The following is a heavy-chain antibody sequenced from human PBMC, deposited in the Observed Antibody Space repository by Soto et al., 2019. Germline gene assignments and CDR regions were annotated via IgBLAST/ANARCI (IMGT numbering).Heavy chain of an antibody. Sequence: EVQLVESGGGLVQPGGSLRLSCAASGFTFSSYWMSWVRQAPGKGLEWVANIKQDGSEKYYVDSVKGRFTISRDNAKNSLYLQMNSLRAEDTAVYYCASGYGSGSLSGFFDYWGQGTLVTVSS. J-gene: IGHJ4*02. CDR3: ASGYGSGSLSGFFDY. V-gene: IGHV3-7*01. CDR2: IKQDGSEK. D-gene: IGHD3-10*01. CDR1: GFTFSSYW.